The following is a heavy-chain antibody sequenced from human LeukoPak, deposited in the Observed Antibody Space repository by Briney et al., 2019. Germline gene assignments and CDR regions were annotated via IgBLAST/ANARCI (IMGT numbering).Heavy chain of an antibody. D-gene: IGHD6-6*01. J-gene: IGHJ3*02. V-gene: IGHV3-53*01. CDR3: ALRVPSGAFDI. CDR2: IYSGGST. CDR1: GFTVSSNY. Sequence: GGSLRLSCAASGFTVSSNYMSWVRQAPGKGLEWVSVIYSGGSTYYADSVKGRFTISRDNSKNTLYLQMNSLRAEDTAVYYCALRVPSGAFDIWGQGTMVTVSS.